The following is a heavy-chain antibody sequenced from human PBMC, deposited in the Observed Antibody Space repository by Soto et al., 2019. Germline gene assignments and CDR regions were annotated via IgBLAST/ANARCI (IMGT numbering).Heavy chain of an antibody. CDR2: ISGSGGST. Sequence: PVGSLRLSCAASGFTFSSYAMSWVRQAPGKGLEWVSAISGSGGSTYYADSVKGRFTISRDNSKNTLYLQMNSLRAEDTAVYYCAKIRGYCSSTSCYSDYYYYGMDVWGQGTTVTVSS. CDR1: GFTFSSYA. D-gene: IGHD2-2*01. V-gene: IGHV3-23*01. CDR3: AKIRGYCSSTSCYSDYYYYGMDV. J-gene: IGHJ6*02.